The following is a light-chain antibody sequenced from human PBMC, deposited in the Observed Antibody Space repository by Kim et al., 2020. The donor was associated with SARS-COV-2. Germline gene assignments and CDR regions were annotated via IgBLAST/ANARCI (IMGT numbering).Light chain of an antibody. V-gene: IGKV3-15*01. CDR2: GAS. CDR1: QSVSSN. CDR3: QQYNNWPAGS. J-gene: IGKJ4*01. Sequence: SPGERATRSCRASQSVSSNLDWYQQKPGQAPRLLINGASTRATGIPARFSGSGSGTEFTLTISSLQSEDFAVYYCQQYNNWPAGSFGGGTKVDIK.